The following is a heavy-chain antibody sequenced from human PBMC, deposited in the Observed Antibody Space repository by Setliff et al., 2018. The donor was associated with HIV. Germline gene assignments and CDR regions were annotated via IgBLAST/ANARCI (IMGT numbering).Heavy chain of an antibody. CDR2: IYFSGNT. J-gene: IGHJ2*01. V-gene: IGHV4-39*01. Sequence: LSLTCTVSGGSISSSRYYWGWIRQPPGKGLEWIASIYFSGNTRYNPSLKSRVTISVDTSKNQFSLKLSSVTAADTAVYYCARLCIAAAGTRSIPWYFDLWGRGTLVTVSS. CDR1: GGSISSSRYY. CDR3: ARLCIAAAGTRSIPWYFDL. D-gene: IGHD6-13*01.